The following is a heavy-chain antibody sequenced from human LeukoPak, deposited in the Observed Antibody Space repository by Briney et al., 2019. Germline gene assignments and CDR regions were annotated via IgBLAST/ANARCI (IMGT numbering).Heavy chain of an antibody. D-gene: IGHD3-10*01. Sequence: GGPLRLSCAASGFTFSSYEMDWVRQAPGKGLEWVSYISSSGSTIYYADSVKGRLTISRDNAKNSLYLQMNSLRAEDTAVYYCARVAYYYGSGSYFDYWGQGTLVTVSS. CDR2: ISSSGSTI. CDR3: ARVAYYYGSGSYFDY. J-gene: IGHJ4*02. CDR1: GFTFSSYE. V-gene: IGHV3-48*03.